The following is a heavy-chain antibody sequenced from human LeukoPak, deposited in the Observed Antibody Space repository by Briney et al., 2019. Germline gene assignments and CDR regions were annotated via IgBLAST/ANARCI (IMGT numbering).Heavy chain of an antibody. CDR2: IYYSGST. V-gene: IGHV4-38-2*02. CDR3: ARHNLGYSSSWVDY. J-gene: IGHJ4*02. Sequence: SETLSLTCTVSGYSISSGYYWGWIRQPPGKGLEWIGSIYYSGSTYYNPSLKSRVTISVDTSKNQFSLKLSSVTAADTAVYYCARHNLGYSSSWVDYWGQGTLVTVSS. CDR1: GYSISSGYY. D-gene: IGHD6-13*01.